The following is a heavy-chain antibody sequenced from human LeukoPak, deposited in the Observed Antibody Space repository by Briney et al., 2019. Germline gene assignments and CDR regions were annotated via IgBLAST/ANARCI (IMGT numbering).Heavy chain of an antibody. CDR3: ARGVGVTTPNWFDP. CDR2: IYYSEST. CDR1: GGFVSSPTYY. J-gene: IGHJ5*02. V-gene: IGHV4-61*01. D-gene: IGHD1-26*01. Sequence: SETLSLTCTVSGGFVSSPTYYWSWVRQPPGKGLEWIGYIYYSESTNYNPSLRSRVTISVDTSKNQFSLKLNSVTAADTALYYCARGVGVTTPNWFDPWGQGALVTVSS.